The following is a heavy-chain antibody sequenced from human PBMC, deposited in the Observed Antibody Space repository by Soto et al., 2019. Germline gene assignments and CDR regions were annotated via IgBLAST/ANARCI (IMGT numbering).Heavy chain of an antibody. CDR3: RSNTSCSAKACMDS. D-gene: IGHD2-2*01. J-gene: IGHJ6*02. Sequence: SETLSLTCAVSGYSISSDNYWAWIRQPPGRGLEWIGSLYHIGSTHYNTSLKSRVTISVDTSKNHFSLELSSVTAADTAMYYCRSNTSCSAKACMDSWAHGTMVTVSS. CDR1: GYSISSDNY. V-gene: IGHV4-38-2*01. CDR2: LYHIGST.